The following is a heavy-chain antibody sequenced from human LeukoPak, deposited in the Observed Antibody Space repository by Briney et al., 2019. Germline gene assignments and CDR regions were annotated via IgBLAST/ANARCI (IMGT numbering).Heavy chain of an antibody. D-gene: IGHD5-12*01. CDR1: GGSISSYY. V-gene: IGHV4-59*01. CDR2: IYYSGST. Sequence: SETLSLTCTVSGGSISSYYWSWIRQPPGKGLEWIGYIYYSGSTNYNPSLKSRVTISVDTSKNQFSLKLSSVTAADTAVYYCARAGMWLRFHWFDPWGQGTLVTVSS. CDR3: ARAGMWLRFHWFDP. J-gene: IGHJ5*02.